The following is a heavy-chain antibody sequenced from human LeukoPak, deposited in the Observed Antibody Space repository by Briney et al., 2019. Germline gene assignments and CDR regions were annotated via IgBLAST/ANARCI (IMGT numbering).Heavy chain of an antibody. Sequence: SETLSLTCTVSGGSISSYYWSWIRQPPGKGLGWIGYIYYSGSTNYNPSLKSRVTISVDTSKNQFSLKLSSVTAADTAVYYCATSIAAAGTGYFDYWGQGTRVTGSS. CDR1: GGSISSYY. CDR2: IYYSGST. J-gene: IGHJ4*02. V-gene: IGHV4-59*01. D-gene: IGHD6-13*01. CDR3: ATSIAAAGTGYFDY.